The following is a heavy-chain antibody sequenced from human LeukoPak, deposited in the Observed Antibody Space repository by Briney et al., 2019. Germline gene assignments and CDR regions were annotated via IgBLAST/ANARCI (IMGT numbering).Heavy chain of an antibody. V-gene: IGHV4-28*05. CDR2: IYYSGHI. J-gene: IGHJ4*02. CDR1: GYSISSSHW. CDR3: AGGYCSSANCSLIDY. Sequence: SDTLSLTCAVSGYSISSSHWWGWIRQPPGKGLEWIGYIYYSGHIYYNPSLKSRVTMSVDTSKNHFSLKLSSVTAVDTAVYYCAGGYCSSANCSLIDYWGQGTLVTVSS. D-gene: IGHD2-2*01.